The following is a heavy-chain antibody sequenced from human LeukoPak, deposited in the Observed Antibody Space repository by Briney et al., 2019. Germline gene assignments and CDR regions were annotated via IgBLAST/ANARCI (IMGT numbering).Heavy chain of an antibody. CDR1: GFTFTNYV. D-gene: IGHD3-22*01. J-gene: IGHJ5*02. Sequence: GGSLRLSCVASGFTFTNYVIHWVRQAPGKGLVWVSRINSDGINTSYADSVKGRFTISRDNAKNTLNLQMNSLRAEDTAVYYCARDLGQYYDTSDNWFDPWGQGTLVTVSS. CDR2: INSDGINT. V-gene: IGHV3-74*01. CDR3: ARDLGQYYDTSDNWFDP.